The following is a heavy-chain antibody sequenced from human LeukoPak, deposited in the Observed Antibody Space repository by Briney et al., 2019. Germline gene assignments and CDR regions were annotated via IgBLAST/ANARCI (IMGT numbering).Heavy chain of an antibody. Sequence: SETLSLTCTVSGYSISSGYFWGWIRQPPGKGLEWIGSIYYSGSTYYNPSLKSRVTLSVDTSKNQFSLKLSSMTAADTAVYYCARDLAVLGYFHFDYWGQGTLVTVSS. J-gene: IGHJ4*02. CDR2: IYYSGST. CDR1: GYSISSGYF. V-gene: IGHV4-38-2*02. CDR3: ARDLAVLGYFHFDY. D-gene: IGHD3-22*01.